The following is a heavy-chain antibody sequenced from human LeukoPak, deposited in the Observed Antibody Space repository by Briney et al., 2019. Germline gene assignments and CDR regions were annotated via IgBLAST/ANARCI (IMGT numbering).Heavy chain of an antibody. CDR3: AKVGTTVTTHQYFDL. D-gene: IGHD4-17*01. CDR2: ISVSGNT. V-gene: IGHV3-23*01. Sequence: GGSLRLSCAASGFTLSSYAMSWVRQGPGKGLEWVSAISVSGNTYHADSVKGRFTISRDSSKNILYLQMNSLRTEDTALYYCAKVGTTVTTHQYFDLWGRGSLVTVSS. CDR1: GFTLSSYA. J-gene: IGHJ2*01.